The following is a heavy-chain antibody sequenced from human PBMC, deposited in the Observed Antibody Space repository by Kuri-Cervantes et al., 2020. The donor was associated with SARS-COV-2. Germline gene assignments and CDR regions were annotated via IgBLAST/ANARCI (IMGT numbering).Heavy chain of an antibody. Sequence: GESLKISCAASGFTFSSYAMSWVRQAPGKGLEWVSAISGSGGSTYYADSVKGRFTISRDNSKNTLYLQMDSLRSEDTAVYYCARRATVSYYALDVWGPGTTVTVSS. J-gene: IGHJ6*02. CDR2: ISGSGGST. V-gene: IGHV3-23*01. D-gene: IGHD4-17*01. CDR3: ARRATVSYYALDV. CDR1: GFTFSSYA.